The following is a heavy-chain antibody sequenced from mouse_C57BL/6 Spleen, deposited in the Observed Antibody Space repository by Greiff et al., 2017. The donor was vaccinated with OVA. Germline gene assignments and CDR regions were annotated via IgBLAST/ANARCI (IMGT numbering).Heavy chain of an antibody. CDR3: AREGLRRPWFAY. CDR2: IDPSDSYT. D-gene: IGHD2-4*01. CDR1: GYTFTSYW. J-gene: IGHJ3*01. V-gene: IGHV1-69*01. Sequence: QVQLQQPGAELVMPGASVKLSCKASGYTFTSYWMHWVKQRPGQGLEWIGEIDPSDSYTNYNQKFKGKSTLTVDKSSSTAYMQLSRLTSEDSAVYYCAREGLRRPWFAYWGQGTLVTVSA.